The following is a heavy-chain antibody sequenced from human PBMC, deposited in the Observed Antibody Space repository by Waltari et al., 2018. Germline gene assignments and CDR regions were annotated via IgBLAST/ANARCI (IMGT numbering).Heavy chain of an antibody. Sequence: QLQLQESGPGLVKPSETLSLTCTVSGGSISSSSYYWGWIRPPPGKGLEWIGSIYYSGSTYYNPSLKSRVTISVDTSKNQFSLKLSSVTAADTAVYYCARQQGIAAAAFGRFDPWGQGTLVTVSS. V-gene: IGHV4-39*01. J-gene: IGHJ5*02. CDR2: IYYSGST. CDR1: GGSISSSSYY. CDR3: ARQQGIAAAAFGRFDP. D-gene: IGHD6-13*01.